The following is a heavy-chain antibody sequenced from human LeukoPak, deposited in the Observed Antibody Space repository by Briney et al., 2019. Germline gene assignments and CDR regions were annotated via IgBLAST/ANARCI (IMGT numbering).Heavy chain of an antibody. J-gene: IGHJ4*02. CDR1: GGSISSYY. CDR2: IYYSGST. D-gene: IGHD3-22*01. CDR3: ARHAHHYYDSSGYYQGPYYFDY. V-gene: IGHV4-59*08. Sequence: TSETLSLTCTVSGGSISSYYWSWIRQPPGKGLEWIGYIYYSGSTNYNPSLKSRVTISVDTSKNQFSLKLSSVTAADTAVYYCARHAHHYYDSSGYYQGPYYFDYWGQGTLVTVSS.